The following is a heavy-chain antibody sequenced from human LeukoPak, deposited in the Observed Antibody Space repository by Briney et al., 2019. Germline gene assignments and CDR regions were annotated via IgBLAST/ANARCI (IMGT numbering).Heavy chain of an antibody. V-gene: IGHV3-30*02. D-gene: IGHD6-13*01. Sequence: GGSLRLSCAASGFTFSSYAMSWVRQAPGKGLEWVAFIRNDGTIKYYADSVKGRFTISRDNSKNTLYLQMNSLRAEDTAVYYCAKTGSSSWGYFDYWGQGTLVTVSS. CDR2: IRNDGTIK. CDR3: AKTGSSSWGYFDY. CDR1: GFTFSSYA. J-gene: IGHJ4*02.